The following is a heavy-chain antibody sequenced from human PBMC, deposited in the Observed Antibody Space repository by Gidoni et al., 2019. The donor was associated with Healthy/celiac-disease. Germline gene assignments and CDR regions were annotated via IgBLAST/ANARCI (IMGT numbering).Heavy chain of an antibody. CDR3: ARGWERIDSSGYYFDY. CDR1: GGSISSSSYY. CDR2: IYYSGST. D-gene: IGHD3-22*01. J-gene: IGHJ4*02. Sequence: QLQLQESGPGLVKPSETLSLTCTVSGGSISSSSYYWGWIRQPPGKGLEWIGSIYYSGSTYYNPSLKSRVTISVDTSKNQFSLKLSSVTAADTAVYYCARGWERIDSSGYYFDYWGQGTLVTVSS. V-gene: IGHV4-39*01.